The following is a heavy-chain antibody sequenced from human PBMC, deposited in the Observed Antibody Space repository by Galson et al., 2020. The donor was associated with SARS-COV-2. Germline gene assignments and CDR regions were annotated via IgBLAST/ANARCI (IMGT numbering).Heavy chain of an antibody. J-gene: IGHJ2*01. CDR1: GFSLSTSGVG. CDR3: ALYKRGISCHWYFDR. V-gene: IGHV2-5*02. Sequence: SGPTLVKPTQPLTLTCTFSGFSLSTSGVGVGWIRQPPGKALEWLALIYWDDDQRYSPSLKSRLTITKDTSKNQVVLTMTNMDPVDTATYYCALYKRGISCHWYFDRWGRGTLVTVSS. CDR2: IYWDDDQ. D-gene: IGHD2-15*01.